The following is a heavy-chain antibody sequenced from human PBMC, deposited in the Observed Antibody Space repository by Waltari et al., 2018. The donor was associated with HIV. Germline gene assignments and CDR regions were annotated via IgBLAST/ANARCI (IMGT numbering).Heavy chain of an antibody. D-gene: IGHD1-26*01. Sequence: QVQLQQWGAGLLKPSETLSLTCAVYGGSFSGSYWSWIRQPPGKGLEWIGEINHSGSTNYNPSLKSRVTISVDTSKNQFSLKLSSVTAADTAVYYCARGLHPVGATGVFDYWGQGTLVTVSS. CDR3: ARGLHPVGATGVFDY. J-gene: IGHJ4*02. CDR2: INHSGST. V-gene: IGHV4-34*01. CDR1: GGSFSGSY.